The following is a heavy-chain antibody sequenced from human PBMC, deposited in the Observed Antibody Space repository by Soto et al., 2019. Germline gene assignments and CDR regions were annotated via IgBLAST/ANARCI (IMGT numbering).Heavy chain of an antibody. CDR1: GFTFSDYY. CDR3: APGPLMVYAGTYY. D-gene: IGHD2-8*02. Sequence: GGSLRLSCAASGFTFSDYYMSWIRQAPGKGLEWVSYISSSGSTIYYADSVKGRFTISRDDAKNSLYLQMNSLRAEDTAVYYCAPGPLMVYAGTYYWGQGQWSPSPQ. V-gene: IGHV3-11*01. J-gene: IGHJ4*02. CDR2: ISSSGSTI.